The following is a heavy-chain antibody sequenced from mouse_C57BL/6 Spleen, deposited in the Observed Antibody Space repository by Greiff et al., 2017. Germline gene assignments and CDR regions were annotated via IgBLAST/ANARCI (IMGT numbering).Heavy chain of an antibody. CDR2: ISSGSSTI. J-gene: IGHJ2*01. CDR3: ARGAGYPYYFDY. V-gene: IGHV5-17*01. CDR1: GFTFSDYG. D-gene: IGHD2-2*01. Sequence: EVKVVESGGGLVKPGGSLKLSCAASGFTFSDYGMHWVRQAPEKGLEWVAYISSGSSTIYYADTVKGRFTISRDNAKNTLFLQMTSLRSEDTAMYYCARGAGYPYYFDYWGQGTTLTGSS.